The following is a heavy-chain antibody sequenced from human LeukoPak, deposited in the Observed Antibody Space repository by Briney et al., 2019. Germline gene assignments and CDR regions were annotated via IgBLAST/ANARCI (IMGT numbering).Heavy chain of an antibody. CDR3: AKEANYYDSSGYSTDY. CDR2: ISGSGGST. J-gene: IGHJ4*02. D-gene: IGHD3-22*01. V-gene: IGHV3-23*01. CDR1: GFTFSSYA. Sequence: PGGSLRLYCAASGFTFSSYAMSWVRQAPGKGLEWVSAISGSGGSTYYADSVKGRFTISRDNSKNTLYLQMNSLRAEDTAVYYCAKEANYYDSSGYSTDYWGQRTLVTVSS.